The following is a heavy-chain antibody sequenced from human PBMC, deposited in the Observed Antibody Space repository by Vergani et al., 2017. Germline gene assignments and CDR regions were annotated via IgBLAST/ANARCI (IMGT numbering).Heavy chain of an antibody. Sequence: EVQLLESGGGLVQPGGSLRLSCAASGFTFSSYAMSWVRQAPGKGLGWVSAISGSGGSTYYADSVKGRFTISRDNSKNTLYLQMNSLRAEDTAVYYCAKVPHCSSTSCYGRWFDPWGQGTLVTVSS. CDR2: ISGSGGST. D-gene: IGHD2-2*01. CDR3: AKVPHCSSTSCYGRWFDP. CDR1: GFTFSSYA. V-gene: IGHV3-23*01. J-gene: IGHJ5*02.